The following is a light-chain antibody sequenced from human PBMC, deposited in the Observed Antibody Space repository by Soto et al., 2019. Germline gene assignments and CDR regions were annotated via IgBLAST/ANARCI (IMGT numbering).Light chain of an antibody. Sequence: DIQMTQSPSSLSASVGDRVTIACRASQSINIYLSWYQQEPGKAPKLLMYDASGLQSGVPSRFSGSGSGTHFTLTISSLQREDFATYYCQQNYRTPLTFGGGTKVEIK. CDR3: QQNYRTPLT. CDR2: DAS. V-gene: IGKV1-39*01. J-gene: IGKJ4*01. CDR1: QSINIY.